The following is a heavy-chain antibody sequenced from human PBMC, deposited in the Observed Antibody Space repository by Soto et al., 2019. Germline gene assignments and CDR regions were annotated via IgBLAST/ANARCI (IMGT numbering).Heavy chain of an antibody. CDR3: AEDIDAYADFNH. J-gene: IGHJ5*02. D-gene: IGHD4-17*01. Sequence: QVQLVQSGPEVKKPGTSVIVSCKTSGFTSSKSSVQWMRHARGQRLEWIGWVVVGSDNTRYAQNFQDRLTITRDMSTSTSYMELSSLTSEDTAVYFCAEDIDAYADFNHWGQGTPVTVSS. V-gene: IGHV1-58*01. CDR2: VVVGSDNT. CDR1: GFTSSKSS.